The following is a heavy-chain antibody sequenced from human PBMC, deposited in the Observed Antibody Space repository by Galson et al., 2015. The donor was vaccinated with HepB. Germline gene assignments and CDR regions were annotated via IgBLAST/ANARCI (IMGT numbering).Heavy chain of an antibody. CDR3: AKEKQVREAQELDY. J-gene: IGHJ4*02. CDR2: VSYDGSLK. Sequence: SLRLSCAASGFTFSSYGMHWVRQPPGKGLEWVAVVSYDGSLKFYADSVKGRFTISRDNSENTLYLQMNSLRPEDTAVYYCAKEKQVREAQELDYWGQGTLVTVSS. V-gene: IGHV3-30*18. D-gene: IGHD3-10*01. CDR1: GFTFSSYG.